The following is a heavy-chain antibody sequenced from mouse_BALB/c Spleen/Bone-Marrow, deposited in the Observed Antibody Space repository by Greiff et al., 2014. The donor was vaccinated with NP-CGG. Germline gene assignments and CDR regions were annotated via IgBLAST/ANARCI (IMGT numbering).Heavy chain of an antibody. D-gene: IGHD1-2*01. Sequence: DVMLVESGGGLVKPGGSLKLSCAASGFTFSSYTMSWVRQTPEKRLEWVATISSGGSYTYYPDSVKGQFTISRDNAKNTLYLQMSSLKSEDTAMYYCTREDYGYTFAYWGQGTLVTVSA. J-gene: IGHJ3*01. CDR1: GFTFSSYT. CDR3: TREDYGYTFAY. V-gene: IGHV5-6-4*01. CDR2: ISSGGSYT.